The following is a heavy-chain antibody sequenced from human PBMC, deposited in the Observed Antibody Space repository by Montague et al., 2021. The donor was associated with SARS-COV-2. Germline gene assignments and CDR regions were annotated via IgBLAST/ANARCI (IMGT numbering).Heavy chain of an antibody. V-gene: IGHV3-23*03. CDR3: AKDPHYDFWSGYYFDY. D-gene: IGHD3-3*01. Sequence: SLRLSCAASVFTFSRYAMSWVRQAPGKGLEWVSVIYSGVSSTYYADSXKVRFTISRDNSKNTLYLQMNSLRAEDTAVYYCAKDPHYDFWSGYYFDYWGQGTLVTVSS. J-gene: IGHJ4*02. CDR1: VFTFSRYA. CDR2: IYSGVSST.